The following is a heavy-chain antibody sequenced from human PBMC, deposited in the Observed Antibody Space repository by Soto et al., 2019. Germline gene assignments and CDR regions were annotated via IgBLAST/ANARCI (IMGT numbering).Heavy chain of an antibody. CDR1: GYTVSGYY. Sequence: WASGKVSCDAPGYTVSGYYIHWQRQAPGQGLEWMGWINPNNGGTNYAQKFQGRVTVTRDTPTSTAYMELSRLTSYDTAVYYCARSITEGYYTITGCYKRPRYGIVVWGQGSTVTVS. V-gene: IGHV1-2*02. CDR3: ARSITEGYYTITGCYKRPRYGIVV. D-gene: IGHD2-2*02. CDR2: INPNNGGT. J-gene: IGHJ6*02.